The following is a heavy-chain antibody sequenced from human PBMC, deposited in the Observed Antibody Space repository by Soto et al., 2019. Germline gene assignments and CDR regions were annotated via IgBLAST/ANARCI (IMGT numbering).Heavy chain of an antibody. CDR3: AKDQASGQGSFDS. CDR2: ISYDGSNQ. V-gene: IGHV3-30*18. J-gene: IGHJ4*02. CDR1: GFTFNIYG. Sequence: PGGSLRLSCAASGFTFNIYGMHWVRQAPDKGLEWVALISYDGSNQYYADSVKGRFTISRDNSKNTLFLQMNSLRADDTAVYYCAKDQASGQGSFDSWGQGTRVTVS.